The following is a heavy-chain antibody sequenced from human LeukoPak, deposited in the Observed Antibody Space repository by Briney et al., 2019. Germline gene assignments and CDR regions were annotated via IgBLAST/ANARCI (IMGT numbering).Heavy chain of an antibody. CDR3: ARWKRLVIKPYYYYGMDV. CDR1: GGTFSSYA. D-gene: IGHD3/OR15-3a*01. J-gene: IGHJ6*02. V-gene: IGHV1-69*04. Sequence: VASVKVSCKASGGTFSSYAISWVRQAPGQGLEWMGRIIPILGIANYAQKFRGRVTITADKSTSTAYMELSSLRSEDTAVYYCARWKRLVIKPYYYYGMDVWGQGTTVTVSS. CDR2: IIPILGIA.